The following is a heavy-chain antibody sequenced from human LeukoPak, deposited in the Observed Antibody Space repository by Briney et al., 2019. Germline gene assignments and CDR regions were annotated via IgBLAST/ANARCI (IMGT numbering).Heavy chain of an antibody. Sequence: GGSLRLSCAASGFTFSSNGMLWARQAPGKGLEGVALIWYDGSNKYYTDSVKGRFTISRDNSKNTLYLQMNSLRAEDTAVYYCARMSGAHFDYWGQGTLVTVSS. CDR1: GFTFSSNG. J-gene: IGHJ4*02. CDR3: ARMSGAHFDY. CDR2: IWYDGSNK. D-gene: IGHD3-10*01. V-gene: IGHV3-33*01.